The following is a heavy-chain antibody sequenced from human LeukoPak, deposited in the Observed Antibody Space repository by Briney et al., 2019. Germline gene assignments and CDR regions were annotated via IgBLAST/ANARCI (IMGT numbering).Heavy chain of an antibody. Sequence: GGSLRLSCAASGFTFSSYAMSWVRQAPGKGLEWVSAISGSGGSTYYADSVKGRFTISRDNSKNTLYLQMNSLRAEDTAVYYCAKVMNYYDSSGYSGAFDIWGQGTMVTVSS. CDR3: AKVMNYYDSSGYSGAFDI. D-gene: IGHD3-22*01. CDR2: ISGSGGST. V-gene: IGHV3-23*01. CDR1: GFTFSSYA. J-gene: IGHJ3*02.